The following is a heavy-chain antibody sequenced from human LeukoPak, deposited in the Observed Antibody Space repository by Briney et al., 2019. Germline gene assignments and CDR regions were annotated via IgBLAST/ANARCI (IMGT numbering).Heavy chain of an antibody. CDR2: IKQDGSEK. CDR3: ARDWRYSGSYPTYMDV. Sequence: GGSLRLSCAASGFAFSSYWMSWVRQAPGKGLEWVANIKQDGSEKYYVDSVKGRFTISRDNAKNPLYLQMNSLRAEDTAVYYCARDWRYSGSYPTYMDVWGKGTTVTVSS. J-gene: IGHJ6*03. V-gene: IGHV3-7*01. CDR1: GFAFSSYW. D-gene: IGHD1-26*01.